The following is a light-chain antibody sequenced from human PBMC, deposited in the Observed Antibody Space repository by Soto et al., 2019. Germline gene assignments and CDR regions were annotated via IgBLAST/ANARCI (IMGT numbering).Light chain of an antibody. Sequence: QSVLTQPPSASGSPGQSVTISCTGTKSEMGFYGFVYWYQHHPGKAPRLIIYEAVQRPSGVPDRFSGSKSGNTASLTVSGLMAADEDDYFCQSYAGSNAYVFGSGTKVTV. CDR2: EAV. CDR3: QSYAGSNAYV. V-gene: IGLV2-8*01. J-gene: IGLJ1*01. CDR1: KSEMGFYGF.